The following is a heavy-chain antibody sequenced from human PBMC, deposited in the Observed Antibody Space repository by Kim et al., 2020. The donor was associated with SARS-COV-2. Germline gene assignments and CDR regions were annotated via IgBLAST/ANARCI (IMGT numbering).Heavy chain of an antibody. CDR2: ISSSSSHI. D-gene: IGHD5-12*01. J-gene: IGHJ4*02. CDR1: GFTFSSYS. V-gene: IGHV3-21*01. Sequence: GGSLRLSCAASGFTFSSYSMNWVRQAPGKGLEWVSSISSSSSHIYYADSVKGRFTISRDNAKNSLYLQMNSLRAEDTAVYYCARAVVATHFDYWGQGTLVTVPS. CDR3: ARAVVATHFDY.